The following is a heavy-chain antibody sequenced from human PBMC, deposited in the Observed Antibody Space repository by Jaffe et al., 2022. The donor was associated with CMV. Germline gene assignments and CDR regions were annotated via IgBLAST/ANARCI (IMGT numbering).Heavy chain of an antibody. J-gene: IGHJ6*03. CDR3: ARWDVVVPAAMFGGSYYYYYMDV. Sequence: QVQLQQWGAGLLKPSETLSLTCAVYGGSFSGYYWSWIRQPPGKGLEWIGEINHSGSTNYNPSLKSRVTISVDTSKNQFSLKLSSVTAADTAVYYCARWDVVVPAAMFGGSYYYYYMDVWGKGTTVTVSS. CDR2: INHSGST. CDR1: GGSFSGYY. D-gene: IGHD2-2*01. V-gene: IGHV4-34*01.